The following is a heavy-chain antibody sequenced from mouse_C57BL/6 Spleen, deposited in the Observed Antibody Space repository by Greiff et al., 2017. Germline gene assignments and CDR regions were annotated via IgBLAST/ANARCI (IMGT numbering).Heavy chain of an antibody. J-gene: IGHJ2*01. CDR3: ARRDYFDY. V-gene: IGHV1-26*01. CDR1: GYTFTDYY. Sequence: EVKLQQSGPELVKPGASVKISCKASGYTFTDYYMNWVKQSHGKSLEWIGDINPNNGGTSYNQKFKGKATLTVDKSSSTAYMELRSLTSEDSAVYYCARRDYFDYWGQGTTLTVSS. CDR2: INPNNGGT.